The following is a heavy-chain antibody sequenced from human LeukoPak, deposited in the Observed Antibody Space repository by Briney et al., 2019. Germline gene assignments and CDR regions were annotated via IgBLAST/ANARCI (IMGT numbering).Heavy chain of an antibody. J-gene: IGHJ5*01. V-gene: IGHV4-38-2*02. D-gene: IGHD3-16*01. CDR1: GHSIRSGYY. CDR2: TLQGSTF. CDR3: AKGFSSYACFDS. Sequence: SETLSLTCNVSGHSIRSGYYWGWIRQPPGKGLEWIGNTLQGSTFHYNPSLTSRVTISVDTSKNLLSLKLASVTAADTAVYFCAKGFSSYACFDSWGPGTLVTVSS.